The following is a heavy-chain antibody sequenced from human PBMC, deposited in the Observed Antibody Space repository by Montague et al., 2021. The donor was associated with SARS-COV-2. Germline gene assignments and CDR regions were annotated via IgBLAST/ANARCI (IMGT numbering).Heavy chain of an antibody. CDR2: ISYDGSNK. V-gene: IGHV3-30-3*01. J-gene: IGHJ6*03. D-gene: IGHD3-9*01. CDR3: ARGWLTVSYYYHYMDV. CDR1: GFTFSSYA. Sequence: SLRLSCAASGFTFSSYAMHWVRQAPGKGLEWVAVISYDGSNKYYADSVKGRFTISRDDSKNTLYLQMNSLRAEDTAVYYCARGWLTVSYYYHYMDVWGKGTTVTVSS.